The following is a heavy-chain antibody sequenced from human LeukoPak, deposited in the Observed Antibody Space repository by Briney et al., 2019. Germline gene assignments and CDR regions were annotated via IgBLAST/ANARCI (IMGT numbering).Heavy chain of an antibody. Sequence: SETLSLTCTVSGGSISSYYWSWIRQPPGKGLEWIGYIYYSGSTNYSPSLKSRVTISVDTSKNQFSLKLSSVTAADTAAYYCARVLRAYDYVWGSYRTDNWFDPWGQRTLVTVSS. V-gene: IGHV4-59*01. CDR2: IYYSGST. CDR3: ARVLRAYDYVWGSYRTDNWFDP. CDR1: GGSISSYY. D-gene: IGHD3-16*02. J-gene: IGHJ5*02.